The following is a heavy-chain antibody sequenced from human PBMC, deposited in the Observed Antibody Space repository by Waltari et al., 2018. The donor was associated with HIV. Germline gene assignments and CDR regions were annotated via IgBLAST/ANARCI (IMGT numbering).Heavy chain of an antibody. CDR3: TSARRGALLGDS. J-gene: IGHJ5*01. CDR2: RNPESGKT. Sequence: QVQLVQSGPEVKRPGASAKVSCKASGDTFINNDINWIRRVSGNGLEWLGVRNPESGKTRYALKFDGRVSMTSDTSINTVYMHLMNVTTRDTGIYYCTSARRGALLGDSWGQGSLVTVYS. D-gene: IGHD3-3*01. V-gene: IGHV1-8*01. CDR1: GDTFINND.